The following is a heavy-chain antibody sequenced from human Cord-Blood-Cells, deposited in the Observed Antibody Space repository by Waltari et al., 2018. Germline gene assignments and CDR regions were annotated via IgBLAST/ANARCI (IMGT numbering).Heavy chain of an antibody. CDR1: GFTFSSYW. V-gene: IGHV3-7*01. CDR2: IKQDGSEK. CDR3: AREPFYDFWSGYNDAFDI. D-gene: IGHD3-3*01. Sequence: EVQLVETGGGLVQPGGSMRLSCAASGFTFSSYWMSWVRQAPGKGLEWVANIKQDGSEKYYVDSVKGRFTISRDNAKNSLYLQMNSLRAEDTAVYYWAREPFYDFWSGYNDAFDIWGQGTMVTVSS. J-gene: IGHJ3*02.